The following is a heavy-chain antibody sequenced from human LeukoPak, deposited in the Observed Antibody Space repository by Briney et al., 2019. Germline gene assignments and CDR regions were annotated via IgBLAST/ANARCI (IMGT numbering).Heavy chain of an antibody. J-gene: IGHJ4*02. CDR2: IYSGGST. CDR3: ARQRIAALSYFDY. D-gene: IGHD6-6*01. Sequence: GGSLRLSCAASGFTVSSNYMSWVRQASGKGLEWVSVIYSGGSTYYADSVKGRFTISRDNAKNSLYLQMNSLRAEDTAVYYCARQRIAALSYFDYWGQGTLVTVSS. V-gene: IGHV3-66*04. CDR1: GFTVSSNY.